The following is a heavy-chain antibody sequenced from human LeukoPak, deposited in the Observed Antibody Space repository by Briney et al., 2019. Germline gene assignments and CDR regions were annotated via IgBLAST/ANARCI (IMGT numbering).Heavy chain of an antibody. Sequence: ASVKVSCKAAGYTFTSYYMHWLRQAPGQGLEWMGIINPSGGSTSYAQKFQGRVTMTRDTSTSTVYMELSSLRSEDTAVYYCARVSRWLPDYWGQGTLVTVSS. J-gene: IGHJ4*02. CDR3: ARVSRWLPDY. CDR1: GYTFTSYY. D-gene: IGHD5-24*01. CDR2: INPSGGST. V-gene: IGHV1-46*01.